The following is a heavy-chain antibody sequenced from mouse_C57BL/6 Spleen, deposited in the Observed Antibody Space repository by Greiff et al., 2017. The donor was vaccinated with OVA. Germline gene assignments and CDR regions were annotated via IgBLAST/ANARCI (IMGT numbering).Heavy chain of an antibody. CDR3: TRDGNYGYFDV. J-gene: IGHJ1*03. D-gene: IGHD2-1*01. V-gene: IGHV5-9-1*02. CDR1: GFTFSNYA. CDR2: ISSGGDYI. Sequence: EVKLQDSGEGLVKPGGSLKLSCAASGFTFSNYAMSWVRQTPEKRLEWVAYISSGGDYIYYADTVKGRFTISRDNARNTLYLQMSSLKSEDTAMYYCTRDGNYGYFDVWGTGTTVTVSS.